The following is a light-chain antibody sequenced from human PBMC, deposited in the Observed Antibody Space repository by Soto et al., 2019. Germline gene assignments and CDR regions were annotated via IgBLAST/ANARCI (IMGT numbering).Light chain of an antibody. V-gene: IGKV1-12*01. J-gene: IGKJ4*01. CDR3: QQASSFPLT. Sequence: DIHMTQSPSSVSASVGDRVTITCRASQDINNWLAWYQQKRGKAPKLLIYDASNFQSGVPSRFSGSGSGTDFTLTISSLQPEDFATYFCQQASSFPLTFGGGTRVEIK. CDR2: DAS. CDR1: QDINNW.